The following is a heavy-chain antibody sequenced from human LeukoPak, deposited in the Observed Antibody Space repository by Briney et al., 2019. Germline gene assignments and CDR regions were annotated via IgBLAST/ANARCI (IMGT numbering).Heavy chain of an antibody. Sequence: SETLSLTCAVYGGSFSGYYWSWIRQPPGKGLEWIGEINHSGSTNYNPSLKSRVTISVDTSKNQFSLKLSSVTAADTAVYYCARHLEGYYDSSGYPEYYFDYWGQGTLVTVSS. CDR2: INHSGST. CDR1: GGSFSGYY. V-gene: IGHV4-34*01. CDR3: ARHLEGYYDSSGYPEYYFDY. J-gene: IGHJ4*02. D-gene: IGHD3-22*01.